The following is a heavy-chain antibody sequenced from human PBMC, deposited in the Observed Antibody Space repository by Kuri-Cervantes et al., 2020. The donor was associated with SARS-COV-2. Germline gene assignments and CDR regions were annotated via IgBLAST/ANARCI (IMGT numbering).Heavy chain of an antibody. CDR1: GGSISSYY. CDR2: IYYSGST. D-gene: IGHD1-7*01. Sequence: SETLSLTCTVSGGSISSYYWSWIRQPPGKGLEWIGYIYYSGSTNYNPSLKSRVTISVDTSKNQFSLKLSSVTAADTAVYYCARTLATITGTYMDVWGKGTTVTV. J-gene: IGHJ6*03. CDR3: ARTLATITGTYMDV. V-gene: IGHV4-59*01.